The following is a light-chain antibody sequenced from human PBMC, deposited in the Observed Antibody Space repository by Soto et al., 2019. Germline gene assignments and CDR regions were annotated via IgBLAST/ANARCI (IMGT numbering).Light chain of an antibody. CDR3: QQYGSSGT. Sequence: IVLTHSPGTLSFSPGEIATLSFRASQSVSSSYLAWYQQKPGQAPRRLIYGASNRATGIPDRFSGSGSGTDFTLTISRLEPEDFAVYYCQQYGSSGTFGQGTKVDI. CDR2: GAS. CDR1: QSVSSSY. J-gene: IGKJ1*01. V-gene: IGKV3-20*01.